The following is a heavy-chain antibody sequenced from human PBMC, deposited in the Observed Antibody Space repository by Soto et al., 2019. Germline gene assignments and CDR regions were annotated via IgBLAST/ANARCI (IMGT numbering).Heavy chain of an antibody. J-gene: IGHJ3*02. CDR3: ATDREYYYGSGSYYNGDAFDI. Sequence: GGSLRLSCAASGFTFSSYAMSWVRQAPGKGLEWVSAISGSGGSTYYADSVKGRFTISRDNSTNTLYLQMNSLRAEDTAVYYCATDREYYYGSGSYYNGDAFDIWGQGTMVTVS. V-gene: IGHV3-23*01. CDR1: GFTFSSYA. CDR2: ISGSGGST. D-gene: IGHD3-10*01.